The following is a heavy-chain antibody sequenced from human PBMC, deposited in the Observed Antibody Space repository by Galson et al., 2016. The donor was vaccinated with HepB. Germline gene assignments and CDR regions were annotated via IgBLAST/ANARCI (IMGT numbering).Heavy chain of an antibody. CDR3: ARDTQEVVRGITRTLPLGV. J-gene: IGHJ6*04. CDR2: IIPILGTP. Sequence: SVKVSCKASGGTFSSYTISWVRQAPGQGLEWMGRIIPILGTPTYAQKFQGRVTITADFSTTTAYMELSSLRSEDTAVYYCARDTQEVVRGITRTLPLGVWGKGTTVTVSS. CDR1: GGTFSSYT. D-gene: IGHD3-10*01. V-gene: IGHV1-69*08.